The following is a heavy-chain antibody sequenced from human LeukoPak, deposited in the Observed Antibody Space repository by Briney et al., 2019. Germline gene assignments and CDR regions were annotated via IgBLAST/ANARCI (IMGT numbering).Heavy chain of an antibody. CDR2: ISSSSYIT. CDR1: GFTFSSYG. J-gene: IGHJ3*02. D-gene: IGHD1-26*01. Sequence: GGSLRLSCGASGFTFSSYGMNWVRQAPGKGLEWVSYISSSSYITYYADSVKGRFTISRDDAKNSLYLQMNGLRAEDTAVYYCARVAIVEATRWDAFDIWGQGTMVTVSS. V-gene: IGHV3-48*01. CDR3: ARVAIVEATRWDAFDI.